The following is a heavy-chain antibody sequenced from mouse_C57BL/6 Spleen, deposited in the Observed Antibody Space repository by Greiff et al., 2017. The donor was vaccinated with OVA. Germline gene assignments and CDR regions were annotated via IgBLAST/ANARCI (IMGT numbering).Heavy chain of an antibody. J-gene: IGHJ2*01. CDR2: IDPENGDT. Sequence: VQLQQSGAELVRPGASVKLSCTASGFNIKDDYMHWVKQRPEQGLEWIGWIDPENGDTEYASKFQGKATITADTSSNTAYLQLSSLTSEDTADYYSTTLGLRGVSYFDYWGQGTTLTVSS. CDR3: TTLGLRGVSYFDY. CDR1: GFNIKDDY. V-gene: IGHV14-4*01. D-gene: IGHD2-2*01.